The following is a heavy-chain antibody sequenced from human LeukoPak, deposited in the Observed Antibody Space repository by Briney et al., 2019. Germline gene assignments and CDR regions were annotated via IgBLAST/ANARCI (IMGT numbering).Heavy chain of an antibody. Sequence: SETLSLTCTVSGGSISSYYWSWIRQPPGKGLEWIGYIYYSGSTNYNPSLKSRVTISVDTPKNQFSLKLSSVTAADTAVYYCAAENRGLFDYWGQRTLVTVSS. CDR2: IYYSGST. CDR3: AAENRGLFDY. J-gene: IGHJ4*02. D-gene: IGHD3-10*01. V-gene: IGHV4-59*01. CDR1: GGSISSYY.